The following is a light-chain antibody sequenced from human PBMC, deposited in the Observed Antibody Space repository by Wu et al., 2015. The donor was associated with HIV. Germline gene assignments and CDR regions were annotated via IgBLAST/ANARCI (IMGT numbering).Light chain of an antibody. Sequence: EIVLTQSPATLSLSPGERATLSCRASQSISSWLAWYQQKPGQAPRLLMYDASTRATGIPARFSGSGSETDFTLTISSLEPEDFAVYYCQQRSTWPLTFGGGTKVEIK. CDR2: DAS. CDR3: QQRSTWPLT. V-gene: IGKV3-11*01. J-gene: IGKJ4*01. CDR1: QSISSW.